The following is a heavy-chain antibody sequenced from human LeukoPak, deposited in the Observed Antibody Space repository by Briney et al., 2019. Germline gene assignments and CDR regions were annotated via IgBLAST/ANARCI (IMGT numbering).Heavy chain of an antibody. CDR2: ITTSGGTT. J-gene: IGHJ4*02. D-gene: IGHD1-1*01. V-gene: IGHV3-64*02. CDR1: GFTFSSFA. CDR3: ARGWNDDY. Sequence: PGGSLRLSCAASGFTFSSFAMHWVRQAPGKGLEYVSAITTSGGTTYYADSVKGRFTISRDNPKNTLYLQMVSLTTEDMAVYYCARGWNDDYWGQGTLVTVSS.